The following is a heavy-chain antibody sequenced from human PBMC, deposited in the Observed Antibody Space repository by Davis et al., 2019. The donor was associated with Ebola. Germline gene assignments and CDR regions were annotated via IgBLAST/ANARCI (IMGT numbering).Heavy chain of an antibody. Sequence: SVKVSCKASGFTFSSSAVQWVRQARGQRLEWIGWIVIGSGHTNYAQKFQERVTITRDMPTNTVYMELSSLTSEDTAVYYCARGRKVAKMGSWFDPWGQGTLVTVSS. CDR2: IVIGSGHT. CDR3: ARGRKVAKMGSWFDP. D-gene: IGHD5-12*01. J-gene: IGHJ5*02. V-gene: IGHV1-58*01. CDR1: GFTFSSSA.